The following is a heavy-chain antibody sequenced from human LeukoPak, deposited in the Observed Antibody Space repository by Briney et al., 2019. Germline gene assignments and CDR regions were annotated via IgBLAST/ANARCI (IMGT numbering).Heavy chain of an antibody. D-gene: IGHD3-16*01. J-gene: IGHJ4*02. Sequence: PGGSLRLPCAASGFTLSSYSMNWVRQAPGKGLEWVSYITGSSSTISYADSVKGRFTISRDNARNSLYLQMNSLRAEDTAVYYCATDRHWAFDYWGQGTLVTVSS. CDR2: ITGSSSTI. V-gene: IGHV3-48*01. CDR3: ATDRHWAFDY. CDR1: GFTLSSYS.